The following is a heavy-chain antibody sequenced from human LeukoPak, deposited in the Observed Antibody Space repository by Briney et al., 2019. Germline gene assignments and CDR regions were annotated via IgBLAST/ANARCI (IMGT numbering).Heavy chain of an antibody. J-gene: IGHJ3*02. D-gene: IGHD6-19*01. V-gene: IGHV4-39*01. CDR3: ARPTRSSSGWRDDAFDI. CDR1: GGSISSSSYY. Sequence: SETLSLTCTVSGGSISSSSYYWGWIRQPPGQGLEWIGSIYYSGSTYYNPSLKSRVTISVNTSKNQFSLKLSSETAADTAVYYCARPTRSSSGWRDDAFDIWGQGTMVTVSS. CDR2: IYYSGST.